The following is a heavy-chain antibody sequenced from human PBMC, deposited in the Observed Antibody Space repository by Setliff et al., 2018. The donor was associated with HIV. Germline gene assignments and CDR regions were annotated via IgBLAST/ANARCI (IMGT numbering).Heavy chain of an antibody. CDR2: LRTGNGDT. CDR3: ARRASTAEVFDY. CDR1: GYTFTTYS. D-gene: IGHD1-1*01. J-gene: IGHJ4*02. Sequence: ASVKVSCKVSGYTFTTYSIHWVRQAPGQRPEWMGWLRTGNGDTSYSKSLQGRVTFTSDTSANTAYMELRSLGSDDTAVYFCARRASTAEVFDYWGQGTLVTVSS. V-gene: IGHV1-3*04.